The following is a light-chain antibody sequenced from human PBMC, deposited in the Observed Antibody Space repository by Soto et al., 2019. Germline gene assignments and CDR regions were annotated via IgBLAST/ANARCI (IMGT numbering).Light chain of an antibody. J-gene: IGKJ1*01. Sequence: DIQMTQSPSTLSASVGDRVTITCRASQSIRAWLAWYQQKPRKAPKFLIYEASSLERGVPPRFIGSGSGAEFTISISSLQAADFALNSCQEYDNYPWTFGQGTKV. CDR2: EAS. V-gene: IGKV1-5*03. CDR1: QSIRAW. CDR3: QEYDNYPWT.